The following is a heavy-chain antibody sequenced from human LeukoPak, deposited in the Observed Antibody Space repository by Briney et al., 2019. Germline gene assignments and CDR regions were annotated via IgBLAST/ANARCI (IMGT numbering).Heavy chain of an antibody. CDR3: ARARSNYYTAIWGY. CDR1: GGSISRGGYY. Sequence: SETLSLTCTVSGGSISRGGYYWSWIRQPPGEGREWLGYIYHSGSTYYNPSLKSRVTISVDRSKNQFSLKLSSVTAADTAVYYCARARSNYYTAIWGYWGQGTLVTVSS. V-gene: IGHV4-30-2*01. D-gene: IGHD4-11*01. J-gene: IGHJ4*02. CDR2: IYHSGST.